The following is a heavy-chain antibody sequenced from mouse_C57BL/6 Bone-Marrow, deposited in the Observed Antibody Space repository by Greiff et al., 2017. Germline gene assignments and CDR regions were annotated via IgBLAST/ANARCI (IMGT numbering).Heavy chain of an antibody. J-gene: IGHJ2*01. D-gene: IGHD2-12*01. V-gene: IGHV1-81*01. CDR3: ARVGEYDEDY. CDR1: GYTFTSYG. CDR2: IYPRSGNT. Sequence: VQLQQSGAELARPGASVTLSCTASGYTFTSYGISWVKRRTGQGLEWIGEIYPRSGNTYYNEKFKGKTTLTADTSSSTAYMELLSLTSEDSAVYISARVGEYDEDYWGKGTTLTVSS.